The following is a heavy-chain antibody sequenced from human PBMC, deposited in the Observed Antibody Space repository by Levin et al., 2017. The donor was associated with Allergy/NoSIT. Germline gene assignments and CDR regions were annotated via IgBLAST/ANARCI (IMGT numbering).Heavy chain of an antibody. D-gene: IGHD4-17*01. Sequence: SCTVSGGSISSGDYYWSWIRQPPGKGLEWIGYIYYSGSTYYNPSLKSRVTISVDTSKNQFSLKLSSVTAADTAVYYCARAVGSYGDYALGYWGQGTLVTVSS. CDR1: GGSISSGDYY. CDR2: IYYSGST. J-gene: IGHJ4*02. CDR3: ARAVGSYGDYALGY. V-gene: IGHV4-30-4*01.